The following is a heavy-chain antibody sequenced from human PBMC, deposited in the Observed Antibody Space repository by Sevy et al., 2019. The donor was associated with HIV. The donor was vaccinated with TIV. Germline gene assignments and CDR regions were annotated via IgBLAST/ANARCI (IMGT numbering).Heavy chain of an antibody. CDR1: GLTFSDYA. V-gene: IGHV3-49*04. J-gene: IGHJ4*02. CDR3: AAAQYQLLSPFDS. D-gene: IGHD2-2*01. Sequence: GGSLRLSCTASGLTFSDYAMSWVRQAPGKGLEWLGLIRSKTFRGTTEYAASVKGRFTISRDDSKNIAYLQMNSLKTEDTAVYYCAAAQYQLLSPFDSWGQGTLVTVSS. CDR2: IRSKTFRGTT.